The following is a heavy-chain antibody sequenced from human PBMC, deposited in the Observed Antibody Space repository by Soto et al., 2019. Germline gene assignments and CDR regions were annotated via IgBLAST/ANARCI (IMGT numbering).Heavy chain of an antibody. J-gene: IGHJ4*02. D-gene: IGHD2-2*01. CDR2: IDGGNK. V-gene: IGHV3-30-3*01. CDR1: GFTFATTA. Sequence: QVQLVESGGGVVQPGRSLSLSCAASGFTFATTAMHWVRQAPGKGLEWVAVIDGGNKYFADSVKGRFTISRDNSKNTMYLQMNSLRAEDTADYYCARAIVVTGSRPLDYWGQGTLVTVS. CDR3: ARAIVVTGSRPLDY.